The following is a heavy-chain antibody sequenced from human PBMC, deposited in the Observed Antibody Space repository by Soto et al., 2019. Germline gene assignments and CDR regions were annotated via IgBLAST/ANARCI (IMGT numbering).Heavy chain of an antibody. CDR3: ARGVKYGAYSRWFDP. Sequence: ASAKVSCKASGYTFTSYDINWVRQATGQGLEYLGWMSPNSGNTGYVQKFQGRVTMTWDTSITTAYMELSSLRSEDTAVYFCARGVKYGAYSRWFDPWGQGTLVTVSS. CDR2: MSPNSGNT. J-gene: IGHJ5*02. V-gene: IGHV1-8*01. D-gene: IGHD4-17*01. CDR1: GYTFTSYD.